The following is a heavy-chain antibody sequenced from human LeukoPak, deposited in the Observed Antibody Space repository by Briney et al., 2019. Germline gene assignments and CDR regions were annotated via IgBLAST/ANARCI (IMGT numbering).Heavy chain of an antibody. CDR3: ARSRRPDYFLDY. CDR1: GYTFTSYG. D-gene: IGHD3-16*01. Sequence: ASVKVSCKASGYTFTSYGISWVRQAPGQGLEWMGWISAYNGNTNYAQKHQGRVTMTTDTSTSTAYMGLRSLRSDDTAVYYCARSRRPDYFLDYWGQGTLVTVSS. V-gene: IGHV1-18*01. J-gene: IGHJ4*02. CDR2: ISAYNGNT.